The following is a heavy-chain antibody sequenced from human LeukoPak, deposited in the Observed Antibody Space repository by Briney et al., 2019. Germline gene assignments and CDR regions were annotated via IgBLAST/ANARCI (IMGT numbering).Heavy chain of an antibody. D-gene: IGHD6-13*01. Sequence: SVKVSCKASGGTFSSYAISWVRQAPGQGLEWMGGIIPIFGTTNYAQKFQGRVTITADESTSTAYMELSSLRSEDTAVYYCARAQYSSSWYWGYYYYYGMDVWGQGTTVTVSS. V-gene: IGHV1-69*13. CDR2: IIPIFGTT. CDR3: ARAQYSSSWYWGYYYYYGMDV. CDR1: GGTFSSYA. J-gene: IGHJ6*02.